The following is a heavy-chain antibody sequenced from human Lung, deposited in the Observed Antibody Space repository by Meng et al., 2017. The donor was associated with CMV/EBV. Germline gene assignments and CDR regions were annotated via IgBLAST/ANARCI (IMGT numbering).Heavy chain of an antibody. Sequence: SXXVSXKASGYSFTAYYIHWVRQAPGQGLEWMGWISPNSGGTNYAQRFQGRVTLTRDTSISTVYMELRRLTSDDTAVYFCARDFVVLPAATYFDYWGQVXLVTVSS. CDR2: ISPNSGGT. V-gene: IGHV1-2*02. CDR1: GYSFTAYY. CDR3: ARDFVVLPAATYFDY. D-gene: IGHD2-2*01. J-gene: IGHJ4*02.